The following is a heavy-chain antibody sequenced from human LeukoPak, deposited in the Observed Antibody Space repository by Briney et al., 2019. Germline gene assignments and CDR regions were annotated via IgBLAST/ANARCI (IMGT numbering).Heavy chain of an antibody. CDR2: ISYDGSNK. CDR1: GFTFSSYA. CDR3: ARGSFRFDP. J-gene: IGHJ5*02. D-gene: IGHD6-19*01. V-gene: IGHV3-30*01. Sequence: PGGSLRLSCAASGFTFSSYAMHWVRQAPGKGLEWVAVISYDGSNKYYADSVKGRFTISRDNSKNTLYLQMNSLRAEDTAVYYCARGSFRFDPWGQGTLVTVSS.